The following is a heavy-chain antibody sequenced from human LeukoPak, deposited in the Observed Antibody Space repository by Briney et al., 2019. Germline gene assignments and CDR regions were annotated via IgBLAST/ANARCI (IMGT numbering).Heavy chain of an antibody. D-gene: IGHD3-22*01. Sequence: GASVKVSCRASGYTFTGYYMHWVRQDPGQGLEWMGWINPNSGGTNYAQKFQGRVTMTRDTSISTAYMELSRLRSDDTAVYYCARDGYYDSSGYLRLYNWFDPWGQGTLVIVSS. CDR1: GYTFTGYY. J-gene: IGHJ5*02. CDR3: ARDGYYDSSGYLRLYNWFDP. V-gene: IGHV1-2*02. CDR2: INPNSGGT.